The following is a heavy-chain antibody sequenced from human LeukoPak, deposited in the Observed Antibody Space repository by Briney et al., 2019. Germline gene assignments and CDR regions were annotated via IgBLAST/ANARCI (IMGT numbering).Heavy chain of an antibody. V-gene: IGHV3-23*01. J-gene: IGHJ4*02. Sequence: GGSLRLSCAASGFTFSSYAMSWVRQAPGKGLEWVSAISGSGGSTYYADSVKGRFTISRDNSKNTLYLQMNSLRAEDTAVYYCAKDSDPWYYDSSGNYDYWGQGTLVTVSS. CDR1: GFTFSSYA. CDR3: AKDSDPWYYDSSGNYDY. CDR2: ISGSGGST. D-gene: IGHD3-22*01.